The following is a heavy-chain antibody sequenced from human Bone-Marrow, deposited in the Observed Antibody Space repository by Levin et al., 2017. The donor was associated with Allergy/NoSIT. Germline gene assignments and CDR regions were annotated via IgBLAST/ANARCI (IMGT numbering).Heavy chain of an antibody. CDR3: ARGKYCSSTSCYAMYNWFDP. V-gene: IGHV1-69*13. D-gene: IGHD2-2*01. CDR1: GGTFSSYA. Sequence: ASVKVSCKASGGTFSSYAISWVRQAPGQGLEWMGGIIPIFGTANYAQKFQGRVTITADESTSTAYMELSSLRSEDTAVYYCARGKYCSSTSCYAMYNWFDPWGQGTLVTVSS. CDR2: IIPIFGTA. J-gene: IGHJ5*02.